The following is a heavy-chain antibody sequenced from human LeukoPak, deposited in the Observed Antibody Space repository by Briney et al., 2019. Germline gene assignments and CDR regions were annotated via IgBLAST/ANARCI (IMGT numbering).Heavy chain of an antibody. J-gene: IGHJ4*02. Sequence: SVKVSCKASGGTFSSYAISWVRQAPGQGLEWMGRIIPIFGTANYAQKFQGRVTITTDESTSTVYMELSSLRSEDTAVYYCAREWVIDYGDYDVYHYFDYWGQGTLVTVSS. CDR1: GGTFSSYA. V-gene: IGHV1-69*05. CDR3: AREWVIDYGDYDVYHYFDY. D-gene: IGHD4-17*01. CDR2: IIPIFGTA.